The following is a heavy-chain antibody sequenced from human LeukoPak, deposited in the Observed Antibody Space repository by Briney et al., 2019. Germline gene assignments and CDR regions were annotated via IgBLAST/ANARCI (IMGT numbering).Heavy chain of an antibody. V-gene: IGHV1-2*06. D-gene: IGHD4-11*01. J-gene: IGHJ4*02. Sequence: ASVKVSCKASGYTFTGYYMHWVRQAPGQGLEWMGRINPNSGGTNYAQKFQGRVTMTRDTSISTAYMELSRLRSDDTAVYYCARVAYGNNATPFDHWGQGTLVIVSS. CDR2: INPNSGGT. CDR1: GYTFTGYY. CDR3: ARVAYGNNATPFDH.